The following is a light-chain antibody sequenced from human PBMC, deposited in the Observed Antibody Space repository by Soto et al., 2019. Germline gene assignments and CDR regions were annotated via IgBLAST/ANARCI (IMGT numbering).Light chain of an antibody. CDR2: TAS. V-gene: IGKV1-6*01. Sequence: ALQMTQSPSSLSASVGDRVTITCRASQAIANDLAWYQHKPGRAPQLLIYTASTLHTGVPSRFNGSGSDTDFTLTISALEPADFATYYCLQDYTYPYTFGQGTKVE. J-gene: IGKJ2*01. CDR3: LQDYTYPYT. CDR1: QAIAND.